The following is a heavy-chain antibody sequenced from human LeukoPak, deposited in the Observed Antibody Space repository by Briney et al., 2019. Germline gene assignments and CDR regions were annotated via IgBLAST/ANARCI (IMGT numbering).Heavy chain of an antibody. V-gene: IGHV1-2*02. CDR1: GYTFTDYY. D-gene: IGHD1-26*01. CDR3: AGGNLSGDHDF. Sequence: ASVKVSCKASGYTFTDYYMHWVRQAPGQGLEWMGWINPNVGGTNYAQRFQGRVTMTRDTSISTAYMELSRLRSDDTAVYYCAGGNLSGDHDFWGQGTLVTVSS. CDR2: INPNVGGT. J-gene: IGHJ4*02.